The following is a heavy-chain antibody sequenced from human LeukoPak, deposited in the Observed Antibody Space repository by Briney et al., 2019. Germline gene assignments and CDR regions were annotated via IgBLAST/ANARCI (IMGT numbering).Heavy chain of an antibody. J-gene: IGHJ4*02. CDR3: ARVFVGENFDY. CDR1: GFTFSSYE. Sequence: PGGSLRLSCEASGFTFSSYEMNWVRQAPGKGLEWLSYISHTGANKYYADSVKGRFTTSRDNAKNALYLQMNSLRAEDTAVYFCARVFVGENFDYWGQGTLVTVSS. CDR2: ISHTGANK. V-gene: IGHV3-48*03. D-gene: IGHD3-10*02.